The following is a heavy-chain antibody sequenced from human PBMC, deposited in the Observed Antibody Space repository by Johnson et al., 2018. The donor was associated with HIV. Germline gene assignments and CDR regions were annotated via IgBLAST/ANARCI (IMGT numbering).Heavy chain of an antibody. D-gene: IGHD1-26*01. CDR2: ISYDGSNK. CDR1: AFTFSSYG. Sequence: QVLLVESGGGGVQPGRSLKLSCAASAFTFSSYGMHWVRQAPGKGLEWVAVISYDGSNKYYADSVMGRFTISRDNSKNTLYLQMNSLRAEDTAVYYCAKDLGDAVGTTHDAFDIWGQGTMVTVSS. CDR3: AKDLGDAVGTTHDAFDI. J-gene: IGHJ3*02. V-gene: IGHV3-30*18.